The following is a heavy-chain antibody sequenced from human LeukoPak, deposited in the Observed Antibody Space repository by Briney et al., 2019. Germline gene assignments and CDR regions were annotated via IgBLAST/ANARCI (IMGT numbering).Heavy chain of an antibody. CDR1: GGSISSSSYY. V-gene: IGHV4-39*07. CDR3: ATVIAAAGPKYYYYYMDV. D-gene: IGHD6-13*01. CDR2: IYYSGST. Sequence: SETLSLTCTVSGGSISSSSYYWGWIRQPPGKGLEWIGSIYYSGSTYYNPSLKSRVTISVDTSKNQFSLKLSSVTAADTAAYYCATVIAAAGPKYYYYYMDVWGKGTTVTVSS. J-gene: IGHJ6*03.